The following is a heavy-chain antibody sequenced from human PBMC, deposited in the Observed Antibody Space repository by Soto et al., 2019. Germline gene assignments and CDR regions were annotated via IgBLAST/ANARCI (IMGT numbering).Heavy chain of an antibody. J-gene: IGHJ6*03. CDR1: GGSISSSSYY. D-gene: IGHD5-12*01. CDR3: ASLTSSGYGGPYYYYYYMDV. Sequence: PSETLSLTCTVSGGSISSSSYYWGWIRQPPGKGLEWIGSINYSGSTYYNPSLKSRVTISVDTSKNQFSLKLSSVTAADTALYYCASLTSSGYGGPYYYYYYMDVWGKGTTVTVSS. CDR2: INYSGST. V-gene: IGHV4-39*01.